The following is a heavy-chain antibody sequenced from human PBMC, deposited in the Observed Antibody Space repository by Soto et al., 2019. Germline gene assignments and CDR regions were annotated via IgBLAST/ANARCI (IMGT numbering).Heavy chain of an antibody. CDR2: ISGYNGNR. Sequence: ASGKVSCEAFGYTLTSYGISWVRQAPGQGLEWMGWISGYNGNRNYAQKLQSRLTMTTDTSTNTAYIKLRSLRSEDTAVYYCATKDSTGYYSSFDIWGQGTMVTVSS. D-gene: IGHD3-22*01. CDR3: ATKDSTGYYSSFDI. CDR1: GYTLTSYG. J-gene: IGHJ3*02. V-gene: IGHV1-18*01.